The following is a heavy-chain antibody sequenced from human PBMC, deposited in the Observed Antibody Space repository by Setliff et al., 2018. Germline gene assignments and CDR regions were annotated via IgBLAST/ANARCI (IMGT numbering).Heavy chain of an antibody. V-gene: IGHV3-9*01. CDR3: ARSLGIRDYSYFDL. J-gene: IGHJ2*01. CDR2: ISWNSGSI. CDR1: GFTFDDYA. D-gene: IGHD5-12*01. Sequence: GGSLRLSCAASGFTFDDYAMHWVRQAPGKGLEWVSGISWNSGSIGYADSVKGRFTISRDNAKNSLYLQMNNLRAEDTAVYYCARSLGIRDYSYFDLWGRGTLVTVSS.